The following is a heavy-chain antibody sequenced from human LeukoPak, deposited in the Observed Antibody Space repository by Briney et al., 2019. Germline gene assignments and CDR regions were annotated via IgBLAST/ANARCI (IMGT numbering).Heavy chain of an antibody. CDR2: IYHSGST. D-gene: IGHD5-18*01. V-gene: IGHV4-4*02. J-gene: IGHJ5*02. CDR1: GGSISSSNW. CDR3: ARDCSSVDTAENWFDP. Sequence: PSETLSLTCAVSGGSISSSNWWSWVRQPPGKGLEWIGEIYHSGSTNYNPSLKSRVTISVDKSKNQFSLKLSSVTAADTAVYYCARDCSSVDTAENWFDPWGQGTLVTVSS.